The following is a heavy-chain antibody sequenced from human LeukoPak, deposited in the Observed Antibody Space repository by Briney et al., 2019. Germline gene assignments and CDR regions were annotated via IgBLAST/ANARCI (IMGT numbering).Heavy chain of an antibody. CDR3: ARSSGTPTDYYYYYYMDV. CDR2: IKQDGSEK. CDR1: GFTFSSYW. V-gene: IGHV3-7*01. Sequence: GGSLRLSCAASGFTFSSYWMSWVRQAPGKGLEWVANIKQDGSEKYYVDSVKGRFTTSRDNAKNSLYLQMNSLRAEDTAVYYCARSSGTPTDYYYYYYMDVWGKGTTVTVSS. D-gene: IGHD1-26*01. J-gene: IGHJ6*03.